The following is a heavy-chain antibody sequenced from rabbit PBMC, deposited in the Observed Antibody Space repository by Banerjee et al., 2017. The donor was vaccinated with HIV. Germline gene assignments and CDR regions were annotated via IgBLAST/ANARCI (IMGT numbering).Heavy chain of an antibody. CDR1: GFTLSDYW. V-gene: IGHV1S40*01. CDR3: ARGDYDANYFNL. J-gene: IGHJ4*01. Sequence: QSLEESGGDLVKPGASLTLTCTASGFTLSDYWMCWVRQAPGKGLEWIACIYAGVGDSTYYANWAKGRFTISKTSSTTVTLQMTSLTAADTATYFCARGDYDANYFNLWGPGTLVTVS. D-gene: IGHD1-1*01. CDR2: IYAGVGDST.